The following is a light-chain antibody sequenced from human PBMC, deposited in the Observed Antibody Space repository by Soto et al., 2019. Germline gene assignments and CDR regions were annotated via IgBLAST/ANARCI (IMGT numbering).Light chain of an antibody. CDR3: QQSYSTLSIT. CDR2: AAL. Sequence: DIQMTQSPSSLSASVGDRVTITCRASESIARHLNWYQQKPGKAPKLLIYAALSLQNGVPSRFRGGGSGTDFTLTISTLQPEDFATCYCQQSYSTLSITFGQGTRLEIK. V-gene: IGKV1-39*01. J-gene: IGKJ5*01. CDR1: ESIARH.